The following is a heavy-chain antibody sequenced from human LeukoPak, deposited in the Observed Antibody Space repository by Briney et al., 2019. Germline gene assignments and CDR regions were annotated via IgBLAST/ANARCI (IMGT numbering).Heavy chain of an antibody. Sequence: SETLSLTCTVSGVSISSYYWSWIRQPPGKGLEWIGYIYYSGSTNYNPSLKSRVTISVDTSKNQFSLKLSSVTAADTAVYYCARQDTRGYYVDYWGQGTLVTVSS. J-gene: IGHJ4*02. D-gene: IGHD3-22*01. CDR2: IYYSGST. V-gene: IGHV4-59*08. CDR1: GVSISSYY. CDR3: ARQDTRGYYVDY.